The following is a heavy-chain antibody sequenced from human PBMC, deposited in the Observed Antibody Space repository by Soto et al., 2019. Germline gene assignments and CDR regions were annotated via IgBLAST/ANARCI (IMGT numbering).Heavy chain of an antibody. CDR3: VFYYDSSGYYDAFDI. CDR1: GGTFSSHA. CDR2: IIPIFGTV. J-gene: IGHJ3*02. D-gene: IGHD3-22*01. Sequence: QVQLVQSGAEVKKPGSSVKVSCKASGGTFSSHAISWVRQAPGQGLEWMGGIIPIFGTVDYAQNFQGRVTITADEPTTTAYMELSSLRSEDTAVYYCVFYYDSSGYYDAFDIWGQGTMVTVSS. V-gene: IGHV1-69*01.